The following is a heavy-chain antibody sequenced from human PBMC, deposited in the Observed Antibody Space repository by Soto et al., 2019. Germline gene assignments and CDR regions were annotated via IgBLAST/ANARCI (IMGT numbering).Heavy chain of an antibody. CDR1: GGTFSSYA. CDR2: IIPIFGTA. CDR3: ARQTPNDSSGYPLS. V-gene: IGHV1-69*13. D-gene: IGHD3-22*01. Sequence: AASVKVSCKASGGTFSSYAISWVRQAPGQGLEWMGGIIPIFGTANYAQKFQGRVTITADESTSTAYMELSSLRSEDTAVYYCARQTPNDSSGYPLSWGQGTLVTVSS. J-gene: IGHJ4*02.